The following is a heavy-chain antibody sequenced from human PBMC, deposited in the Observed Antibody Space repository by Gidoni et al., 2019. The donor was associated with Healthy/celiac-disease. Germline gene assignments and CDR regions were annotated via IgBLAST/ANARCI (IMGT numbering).Heavy chain of an antibody. CDR2: INHSGST. J-gene: IGHJ4*02. D-gene: IGHD3-22*01. CDR1: GGSFSGYY. Sequence: QVQLQQWGAGLLKPSETLSLTCAVYGGSFSGYYWSWIRQPPVKGLEWIGEINHSGSTNYNPSLKSRVTISVDTSKNQFSLKLSSVTAADTAVYYCARVIVVTLFDYWGQGTLVTVSS. V-gene: IGHV4-34*01. CDR3: ARVIVVTLFDY.